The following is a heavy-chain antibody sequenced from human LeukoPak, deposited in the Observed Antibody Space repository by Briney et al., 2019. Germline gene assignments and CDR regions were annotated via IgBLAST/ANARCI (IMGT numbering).Heavy chain of an antibody. V-gene: IGHV3-21*01. CDR2: ISSSSSYI. Sequence: GGSLRLSCAASGFTFSSYSMNWVRQAPGKGLEWVSSISSSSSYIYYADSVKGRFTISRDSAKNSLYLQMNSLRAEDTAVYYCAKVVFGDYYGSGSSYYMDVWGKGTTVTISS. CDR3: AKVVFGDYYGSGSSYYMDV. J-gene: IGHJ6*03. D-gene: IGHD3-10*01. CDR1: GFTFSSYS.